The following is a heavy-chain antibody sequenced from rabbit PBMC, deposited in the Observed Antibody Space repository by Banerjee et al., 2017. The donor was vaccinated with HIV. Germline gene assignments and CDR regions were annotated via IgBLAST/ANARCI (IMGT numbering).Heavy chain of an antibody. V-gene: IGHV1S40*01. J-gene: IGHJ4*01. CDR3: VRETETYADYAGYGYYFNL. D-gene: IGHD6-1*01. Sequence: QQLVESGGGLVKPGASLTLTCKASGFSFSSGYDMCWVRQAPGKGLEWIGIIYPGFGITNYASWVNGRFTISKTSSTTVTLQMTSLTAADTATYFCVRETETYADYAGYGYYFNLWGQGTLVTVS. CDR2: IYPGFGIT. CDR1: GFSFSSGYD.